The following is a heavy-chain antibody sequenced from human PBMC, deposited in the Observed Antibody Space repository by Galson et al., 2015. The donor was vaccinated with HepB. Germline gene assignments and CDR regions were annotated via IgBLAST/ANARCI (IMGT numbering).Heavy chain of an antibody. CDR1: GYTFTSYG. V-gene: IGHV1-18*01. CDR3: ARVIVRPRLRSNPNAAYYFDY. CDR2: ISAYNGNT. Sequence: QSGAEVKKPGASVKVSCTASGYTFTSYGISWVRQAPGQGLEWMGWISAYNGNTNYAQKLQGRVTMTTDTSTSTAYMELRSLRSDDTAVYYCARVIVRPRLRSNPNAAYYFDYWGQGTLVTVSS. J-gene: IGHJ4*02. D-gene: IGHD4-17*01.